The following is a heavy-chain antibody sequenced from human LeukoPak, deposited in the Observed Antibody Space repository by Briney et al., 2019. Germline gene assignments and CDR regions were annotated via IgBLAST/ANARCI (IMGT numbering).Heavy chain of an antibody. Sequence: SETLSLTCTVSGYSISSGYYWGWIRPPPGKGLEWIGSIYHSGSTYYNPSLKSRVTISVDTSKNQFSLQLNSVTPDDTAVYYCARAGERESGSWYPRYYYYYYMDVWGKGTTVTVSS. CDR2: IYHSGST. D-gene: IGHD6-13*01. CDR1: GYSISSGYY. CDR3: ARAGERESGSWYPRYYYYYYMDV. V-gene: IGHV4-38-2*02. J-gene: IGHJ6*03.